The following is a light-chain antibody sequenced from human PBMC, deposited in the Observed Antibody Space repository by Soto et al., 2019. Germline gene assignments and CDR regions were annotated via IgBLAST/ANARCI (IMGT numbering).Light chain of an antibody. CDR3: SSYAGINNLGV. CDR2: EVT. J-gene: IGLJ1*01. V-gene: IGLV2-8*01. Sequence: QSALTQPPSASGSPGQSVTISCTGTSSDVGGFNYVSWYQQYPGKVPKLIIYEVTKRPSGVPNRFSGSKSGNTASLTVSGLQAEDEADYYCSSYAGINNLGVFGSGTKLTVL. CDR1: SSDVGGFNY.